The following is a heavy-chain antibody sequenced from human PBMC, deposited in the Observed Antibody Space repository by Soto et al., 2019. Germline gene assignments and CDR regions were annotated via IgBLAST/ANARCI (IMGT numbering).Heavy chain of an antibody. D-gene: IGHD4-17*01. V-gene: IGHV5-51*01. CDR1: GYSFTSFW. J-gene: IGHJ3*02. CDR2: GYGGNTDT. CDR3: ARPPTTAVDAFDI. Sequence: GESLKIPCNGSGYSFTSFWLGWVRQIPRKGLEWRGSGYGGNTDTKDSPTSRGQVTISPYKYTSTAYLQCSSREASDTAMYYCARPPTTAVDAFDIWGQGTMVTVSS.